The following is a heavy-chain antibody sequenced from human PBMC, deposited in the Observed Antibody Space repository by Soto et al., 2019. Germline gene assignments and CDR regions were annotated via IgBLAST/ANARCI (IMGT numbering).Heavy chain of an antibody. V-gene: IGHV1-69*05. Sequence: SLKFSCNASEGTFSSYAISWVRHAPGQGLEGMGRINTIFGTTKYAQKFQGRVTKTTETSTTTVYLELRSLRSDDTGGYYCAKHHSPTTSDNWFDPWGEGTPVTVSS. J-gene: IGHJ5*02. D-gene: IGHD1-1*01. CDR1: EGTFSSYA. CDR2: INTIFGTT. CDR3: AKHHSPTTSDNWFDP.